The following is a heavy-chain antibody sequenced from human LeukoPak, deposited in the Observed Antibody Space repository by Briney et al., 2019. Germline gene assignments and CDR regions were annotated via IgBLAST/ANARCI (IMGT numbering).Heavy chain of an antibody. CDR3: ARRTPAGSGWYPFGF. D-gene: IGHD6-19*01. Sequence: SETLSLTCTVSGGSISSYYWSWIRQPPGKELEWIGSIYYSGSTNYNPSLKSRVTISVDTSKNQFSLKLSSVTAADTAVYYCARRTPAGSGWYPFGFWGQGTLVTVSS. J-gene: IGHJ4*02. V-gene: IGHV4-59*08. CDR1: GGSISSYY. CDR2: IYYSGST.